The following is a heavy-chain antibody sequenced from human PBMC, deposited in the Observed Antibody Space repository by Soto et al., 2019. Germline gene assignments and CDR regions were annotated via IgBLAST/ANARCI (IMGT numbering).Heavy chain of an antibody. J-gene: IGHJ4*02. CDR2: ISGSGDST. CDR1: GFTFSSYA. CDR3: AKVWGLIDPFDY. V-gene: IGHV3-23*01. D-gene: IGHD3-16*02. Sequence: VQLLESGGGLVQPGGSLGLSCAASGFTFSSYAMSWVRQAPGKGLEWVSTISGSGDSTYYADSVKGRFTISRDNSKNSLYLQMNSLRAEETAVYYCAKVWGLIDPFDYWGQGTLVTVSS.